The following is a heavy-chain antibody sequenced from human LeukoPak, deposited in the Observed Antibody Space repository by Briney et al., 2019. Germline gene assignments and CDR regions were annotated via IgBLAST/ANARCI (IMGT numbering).Heavy chain of an antibody. J-gene: IGHJ6*02. CDR1: GFTFSSYA. Sequence: GGSLRLSCAASGFTFSSYAMSWVRQAPGKGLEWVSAISGSGGSTYYADSVKGRFTISRDNAKNSLYLQMNSLRAEDTAVFYCARGGARSSSYYYYGMDVWGLGTTVTVSS. V-gene: IGHV3-23*01. D-gene: IGHD6-13*01. CDR2: ISGSGGST. CDR3: ARGGARSSSYYYYGMDV.